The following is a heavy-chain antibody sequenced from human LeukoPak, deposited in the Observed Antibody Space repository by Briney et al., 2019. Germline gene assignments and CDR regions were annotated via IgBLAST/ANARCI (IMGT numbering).Heavy chain of an antibody. CDR3: ARAVYDILTGLWFDP. D-gene: IGHD3-9*01. V-gene: IGHV1-2*02. J-gene: IGHJ5*02. CDR1: GYTFTGYY. CDR2: INPNSGGT. Sequence: ASVKVSCKASGYTFTGYYMHWVRQAPGQGLEWMGWINPNSGGTNYAQKFQGRVTMTRDTSISTAYMELSRLRSDDTAVYYCARAVYDILTGLWFDPWGQGTLVTVSS.